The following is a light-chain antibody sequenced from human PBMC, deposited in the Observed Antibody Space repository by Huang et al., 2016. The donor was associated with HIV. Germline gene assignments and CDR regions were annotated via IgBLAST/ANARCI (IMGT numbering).Light chain of an antibody. Sequence: EIVLAQSPGTLSLSPGQRATLSCRANQTVRSNYLAWYQQKLVQAPRLLFYGASSRATGIPDRFRGSGSGTDFTLTISRLEPEDFAVYYCHQYGASPYTFGQGTKLEIK. CDR3: HQYGASPYT. V-gene: IGKV3-20*01. CDR1: QTVRSNY. CDR2: GAS. J-gene: IGKJ2*01.